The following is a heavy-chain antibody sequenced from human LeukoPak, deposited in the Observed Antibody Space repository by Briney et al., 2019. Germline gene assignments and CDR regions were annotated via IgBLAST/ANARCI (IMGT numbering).Heavy chain of an antibody. CDR2: IYTGGST. CDR1: GGSISSGSYY. D-gene: IGHD2-8*01. J-gene: IGHJ5*02. CDR3: ARDRYCTNGVCPRYNWFDP. Sequence: SETLSLTCTVSGGSISSGSYYWSWIRQPAWKGLEWIGRIYTGGSTTYNPSLKSRVTISLDTSKNQFSLQLNSVTAADTAVYYCARDRYCTNGVCPRYNWFDPWGQGTLVTVSS. V-gene: IGHV4-61*02.